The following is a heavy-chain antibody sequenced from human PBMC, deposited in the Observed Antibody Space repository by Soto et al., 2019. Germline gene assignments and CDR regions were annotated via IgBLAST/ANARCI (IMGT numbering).Heavy chain of an antibody. V-gene: IGHV3-20*04. D-gene: IGHD3-10*01. CDR3: ARGAGYYGHTPQYFDY. CDR1: GFTFDDYG. J-gene: IGHJ4*02. CDR2: INWNGGST. Sequence: EVQLVESGGGVARPGGSLRLSCAASGFTFDDYGMSWVRQAPGKGLEWVSGINWNGGSTGYADSVKGRFTISRDNAKNPLDLQMNSLRGEDKALYYCARGAGYYGHTPQYFDYWGQGTLVTVSS.